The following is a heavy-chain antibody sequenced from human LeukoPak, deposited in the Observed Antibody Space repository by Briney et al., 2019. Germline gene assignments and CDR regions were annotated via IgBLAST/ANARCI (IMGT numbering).Heavy chain of an antibody. Sequence: GRIGEIYHSGSTNYNPSLKSRVTISVDTSKNQFSLKLSSVTAADTAVYYCARLKHYDSSGYYYYFDYWGQGTLVTVSS. J-gene: IGHJ4*02. D-gene: IGHD3-22*01. V-gene: IGHV4-4*02. CDR2: IYHSGST. CDR3: ARLKHYDSSGYYYYFDY.